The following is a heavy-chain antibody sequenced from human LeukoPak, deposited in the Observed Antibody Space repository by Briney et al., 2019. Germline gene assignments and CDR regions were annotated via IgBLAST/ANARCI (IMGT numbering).Heavy chain of an antibody. D-gene: IGHD3-22*01. CDR1: GFTFSAYA. V-gene: IGHV3-23*01. CDR3: AKTYYDSGCLIDY. Sequence: PGGSLRLSCAASGFTFSAYAMTWVRQAPGKGLEGVANIRSGGISKNYADSVRGRFTISRDNSTSTLYLEMNSLRAEDTAVYYCAKTYYDSGCLIDYWGQGTLVTVSA. CDR2: IRSGGISK. J-gene: IGHJ4*02.